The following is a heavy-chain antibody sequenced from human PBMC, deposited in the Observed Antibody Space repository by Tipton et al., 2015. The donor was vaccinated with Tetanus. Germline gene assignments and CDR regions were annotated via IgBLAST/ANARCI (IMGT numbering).Heavy chain of an antibody. CDR3: ARSEQQLVRGYYYYYYMDV. V-gene: IGHV4-39*07. D-gene: IGHD6-13*01. J-gene: IGHJ6*03. Sequence: TLSLTCTVSGGSVSSESYYWAWIRQTPGKGLEWIGSIYYGGNTYYNPSLKSRLTMAVDTSKTQVSLKLSSVTAADTAVYYCARSEQQLVRGYYYYYYMDVWGKGTTVTVSS. CDR2: IYYGGNT. CDR1: GGSVSSESYY.